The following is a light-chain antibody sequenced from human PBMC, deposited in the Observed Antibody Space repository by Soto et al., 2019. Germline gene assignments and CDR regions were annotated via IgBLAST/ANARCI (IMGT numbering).Light chain of an antibody. Sequence: DIQMTQSPSTLSASVGDRVTITCRASQSISSWLAWYQQKPGKAPKLLIYKASSLESGVPSRVSGSGSGTEFTLTISSLEPDDFATYYCEQYNSDSSTFGQGTKVEIK. J-gene: IGKJ1*01. CDR3: EQYNSDSST. CDR2: KAS. V-gene: IGKV1-5*03. CDR1: QSISSW.